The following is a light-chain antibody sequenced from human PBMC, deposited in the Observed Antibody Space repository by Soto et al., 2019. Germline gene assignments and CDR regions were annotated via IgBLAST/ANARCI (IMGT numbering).Light chain of an antibody. CDR1: QSVSSSY. Sequence: ENVLTQSPRTLSLSPGERATLSCRASQSVSSSYLAWYQQKPGQAPRLLIYGASSRATGIPDRFSGSGSGTDFTLTISRLEPEDFAVYYCQQYGSSPYTFGQGTRWISN. CDR3: QQYGSSPYT. V-gene: IGKV3-20*01. J-gene: IGKJ1*01. CDR2: GAS.